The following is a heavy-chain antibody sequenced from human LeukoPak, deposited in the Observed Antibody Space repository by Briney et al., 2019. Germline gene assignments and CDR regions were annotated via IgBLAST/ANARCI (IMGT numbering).Heavy chain of an antibody. D-gene: IGHD6-19*01. CDR3: ATGPTYSSGWYGPFDY. V-gene: IGHV1-24*01. CDR2: FDPEDGET. CDR1: GCTLTELS. Sequence: ASVKVSCKVSGCTLTELSMHWVRQAPGKGLEWMGGFDPEDGETIYAQKFQGRVTMTEDTSTDTAYMELSSLRSEDTAVYYCATGPTYSSGWYGPFDYWGQGTLVTVSS. J-gene: IGHJ4*02.